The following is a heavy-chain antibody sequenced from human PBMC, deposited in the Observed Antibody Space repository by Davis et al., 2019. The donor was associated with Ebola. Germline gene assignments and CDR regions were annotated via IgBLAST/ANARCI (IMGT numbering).Heavy chain of an antibody. CDR3: ARVRYCSGGSCYSGYFDY. CDR1: GYTFTSYD. V-gene: IGHV1-8*01. J-gene: IGHJ4*02. Sequence: ASVKVSCKASGYTFTSYDINWVRQATGQGLEWMGWMNPNSGNTGYAQKFQGRVTMTRNTSISTAYMELSSLRSEDTAVYYCARVRYCSGGSCYSGYFDYWGQGTLVTVSS. D-gene: IGHD2-15*01. CDR2: MNPNSGNT.